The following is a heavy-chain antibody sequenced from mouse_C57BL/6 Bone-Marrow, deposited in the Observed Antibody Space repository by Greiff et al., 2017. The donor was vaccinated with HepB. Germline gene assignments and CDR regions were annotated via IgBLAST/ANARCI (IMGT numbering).Heavy chain of an antibody. D-gene: IGHD1-1*01. CDR1: GYTFTSYW. CDR3: ARSITVVPYYFDY. CDR2: IYPGSGST. Sequence: VQLQQPGAELVKPGASVKMSCKASGYTFTSYWITWVKQRPGQGLEWIGDIYPGSGSTNYNEKFKSKATLTVDTSSSTAYMQLSSLTSEDSAVYYCARSITVVPYYFDYWGQGTTLTVSS. V-gene: IGHV1-55*01. J-gene: IGHJ2*01.